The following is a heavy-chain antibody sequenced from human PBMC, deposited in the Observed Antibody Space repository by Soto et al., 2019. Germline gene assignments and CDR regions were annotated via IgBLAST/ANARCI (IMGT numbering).Heavy chain of an antibody. Sequence: GSLRLSCAASGFTFSSYWMSWVRQAPGKGLEWVANIKQDGSEKYYVDSVKGRFTTSRDNAKNSLYLQMNSLRAEDTAVYYCARGDSDIVVVPAYYYYYGMDVWGQGTTVTVSS. J-gene: IGHJ6*02. CDR3: ARGDSDIVVVPAYYYYYGMDV. CDR1: GFTFSSYW. CDR2: IKQDGSEK. D-gene: IGHD2-2*01. V-gene: IGHV3-7*03.